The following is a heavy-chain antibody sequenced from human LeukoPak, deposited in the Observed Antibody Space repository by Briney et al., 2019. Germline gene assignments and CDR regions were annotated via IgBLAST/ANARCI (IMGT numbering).Heavy chain of an antibody. D-gene: IGHD5-12*01. J-gene: IGHJ5*02. Sequence: AASVKVSCKASGYTFTSYGISWVRQAPGQGLEWMGWISAYNGNTNYAQKLQGRVTMTTDTSTSTAYMELRSLRPDDTAVYYCATYSGYDGVWFDPWGQGTLVTVSS. CDR3: ATYSGYDGVWFDP. V-gene: IGHV1-18*01. CDR1: GYTFTSYG. CDR2: ISAYNGNT.